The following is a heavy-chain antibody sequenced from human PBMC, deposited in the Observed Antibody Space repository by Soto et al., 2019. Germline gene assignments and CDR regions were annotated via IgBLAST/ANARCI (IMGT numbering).Heavy chain of an antibody. J-gene: IGHJ4*02. Sequence: PGGSLRLSCAASGFTFSSDAMSWVRQAPGKGLEWVSAISGGGGSTYYADSVKGRFTISRDNSKNTLYLQMNSLRAEDTAVYYCAKDGRRWDLPADYWGQGALVTVSS. V-gene: IGHV3-23*01. CDR2: ISGGGGST. D-gene: IGHD1-26*01. CDR1: GFTFSSDA. CDR3: AKDGRRWDLPADY.